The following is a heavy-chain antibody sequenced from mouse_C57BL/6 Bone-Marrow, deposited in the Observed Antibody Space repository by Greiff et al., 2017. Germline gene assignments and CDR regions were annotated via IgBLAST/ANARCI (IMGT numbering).Heavy chain of an antibody. J-gene: IGHJ2*01. CDR3: SSFDGNYFDF. CDR2: IDPEIGDT. D-gene: IGHD2-3*01. CDR1: GFNIKDDY. Sequence: VQLQQSGAELVRPGASVKLSCTASGFNIKDDYIPWVKQRPEQGLEWIGWIDPEIGDTEYAPKFQGKATITSDTSSNTAYLQTSSLTSEDTSVYYCSSFDGNYFDFWGQGTPLTVAS. V-gene: IGHV14-4*01.